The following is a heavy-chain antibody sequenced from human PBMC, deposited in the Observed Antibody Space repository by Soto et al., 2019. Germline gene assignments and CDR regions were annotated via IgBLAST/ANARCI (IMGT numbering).Heavy chain of an antibody. CDR3: ARDRLARGIPVAGQIDY. D-gene: IGHD6-19*01. J-gene: IGHJ4*02. CDR1: GFTFSNYW. Sequence: PGGSLRLSCAASGFTFSNYWMHWVRQAPGKELVWVSSISSTGALMYYADSVKGRFTISRDDADNSLYLQMNSLRVEDTAVYYCARDRLARGIPVAGQIDYWGQGALVTVSS. CDR2: ISSTGALM. V-gene: IGHV3-21*01.